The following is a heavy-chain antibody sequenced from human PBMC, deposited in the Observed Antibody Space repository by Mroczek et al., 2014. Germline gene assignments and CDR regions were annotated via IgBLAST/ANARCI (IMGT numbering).Heavy chain of an antibody. CDR1: GFTFSSYA. J-gene: IGHJ4*01. CDR2: ISGSGGST. CDR3: ARLKYYYGSGVIITASYFDY. Sequence: VQLVESGGGLVQPGGSLRLSCAASGFTFSSYAMSWVRQAPGKGLEWVSAISGSGGSTYYADSVKGRFTISRDNSKNTLYLQMNSLRAEDTAVYYCARLKYYYGSGVIITASYFDYWGQGNPGPPSPQ. V-gene: IGHV3-23*04. D-gene: IGHD3-10*01.